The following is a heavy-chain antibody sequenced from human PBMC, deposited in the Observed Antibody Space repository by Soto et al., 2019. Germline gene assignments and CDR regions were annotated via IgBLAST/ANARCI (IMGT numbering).Heavy chain of an antibody. CDR1: GGTFSSYA. J-gene: IGHJ6*02. CDR2: IIPIFGTA. V-gene: IGHV1-69*01. CDR3: ARGRSSGWYFGRGYYYYYGMDV. Sequence: QVQLVQSGAEVKKPGSSVKVSCKASGGTFSSYAISWVRQAPGQGLEWMGGIIPIFGTANYAQKFQGRVTITADESTSTAYMELSSLRSEDTAVYYCARGRSSGWYFGRGYYYYYGMDVWGQGTTVTVSS. D-gene: IGHD6-13*01.